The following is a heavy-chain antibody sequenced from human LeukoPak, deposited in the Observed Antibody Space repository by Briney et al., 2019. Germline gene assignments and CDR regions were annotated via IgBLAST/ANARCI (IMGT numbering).Heavy chain of an antibody. V-gene: IGHV3-30*03. D-gene: IGHD3-10*01. Sequence: GGSLRLSCAASGFTFSSYGMHWVRQAPGKGLEWVAVISYDGSNKYYADSVKGRFTISRDNSKNTLYLQMNSLRAEDTAVYYCARGRGSGSYYNSPGWFDPWGQGTLVTVSS. CDR3: ARGRGSGSYYNSPGWFDP. CDR2: ISYDGSNK. J-gene: IGHJ5*02. CDR1: GFTFSSYG.